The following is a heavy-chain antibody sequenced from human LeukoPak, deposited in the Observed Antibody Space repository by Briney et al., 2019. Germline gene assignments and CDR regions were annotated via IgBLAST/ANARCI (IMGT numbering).Heavy chain of an antibody. J-gene: IGHJ5*02. Sequence: GGSLRLSCAASGFTFSNYAMSWVRQAPGKGLEWVSSISGSGISPYYEDSVKGRFTISRDKSENTLYLQMNSLRAEDTAVYYCAKVSRQERLAGFDPWGQGILVTVSS. D-gene: IGHD2-15*01. CDR2: ISGSGISP. V-gene: IGHV3-23*01. CDR3: AKVSRQERLAGFDP. CDR1: GFTFSNYA.